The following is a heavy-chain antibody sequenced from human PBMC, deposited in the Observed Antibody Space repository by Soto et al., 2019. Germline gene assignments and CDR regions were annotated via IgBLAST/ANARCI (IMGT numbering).Heavy chain of an antibody. CDR3: ARNILTDYYYYGMDV. CDR2: IYSGGST. J-gene: IGHJ6*02. V-gene: IGHV3-66*01. Sequence: PGGSLRLSCAASGFTVSSNYMSWVRQAPGKGLEWVSVIYSGGSTYYADSVKGRFTISRDKSISTAYLQWSSLKASDTAMYYCARNILTDYYYYGMDVWGQGTTVTVSS. CDR1: GFTVSSNY. D-gene: IGHD3-9*01.